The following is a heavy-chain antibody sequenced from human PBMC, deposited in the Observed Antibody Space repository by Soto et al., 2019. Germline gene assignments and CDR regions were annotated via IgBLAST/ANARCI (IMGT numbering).Heavy chain of an antibody. D-gene: IGHD5-18*01. CDR3: AAVDTAMAHFDY. Sequence: EVQLLESGGGLVQPGGSLRLSCAASGFTFSSQAMSWVRQAPGKGLELVSGISGSGGSTYYADSVKGRFTISRDNSKNTLYLQMNSLRAEDTAVYYCAAVDTAMAHFDYWGQGTLVTVSS. CDR2: ISGSGGST. V-gene: IGHV3-23*01. J-gene: IGHJ4*02. CDR1: GFTFSSQA.